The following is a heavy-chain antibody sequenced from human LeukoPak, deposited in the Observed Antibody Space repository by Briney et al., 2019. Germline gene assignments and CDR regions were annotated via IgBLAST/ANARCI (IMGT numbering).Heavy chain of an antibody. V-gene: IGHV3-43D*03. CDR3: AKEASGGFYDSSGYSNYFDY. J-gene: IGHJ4*02. D-gene: IGHD3-22*01. Sequence: GGSLRLSCAASGFTFDDYAMHWVRQAPGKGLEWVSLISWDGGSTYYADSVKGRFTISRDNSKNSLYLRMNSLGAEDTALYYCAKEASGGFYDSSGYSNYFDYWGQGTLVTVSS. CDR2: ISWDGGST. CDR1: GFTFDDYA.